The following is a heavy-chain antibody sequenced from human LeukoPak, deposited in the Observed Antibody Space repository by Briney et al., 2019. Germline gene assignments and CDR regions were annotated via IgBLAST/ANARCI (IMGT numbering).Heavy chain of an antibody. D-gene: IGHD6-19*01. J-gene: IGHJ4*02. CDR1: GFTFSSYSMN. CDR3: AQLSSGWYYFDY. CDR2: IYYSGST. V-gene: IGHV4-59*05. Sequence: PGGSLRLSCAASGFTFSSYSMNWVRQPPGKGLEWIGSIYYSGSTYYNPSLKSRVTISVDTSKNQFSLTLSSVTAADTAVYYCAQLSSGWYYFDYWGQGTLVTVSS.